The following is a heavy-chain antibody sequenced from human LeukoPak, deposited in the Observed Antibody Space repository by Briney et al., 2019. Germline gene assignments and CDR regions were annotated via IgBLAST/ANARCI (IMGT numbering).Heavy chain of an antibody. CDR1: GVSISSGGYS. Sequence: SETLSLTCAVSGVSISSGGYSWSWIRQPPGKGLEWIGYIYHSGSTYYNPSLKSRVTISVDRSKNQFSLKLSSVTAADTAVYYCARSGARYSYGYDYWGQGTLVTVSS. V-gene: IGHV4-30-2*01. CDR3: ARSGARYSYGYDY. D-gene: IGHD5-18*01. J-gene: IGHJ4*02. CDR2: IYHSGST.